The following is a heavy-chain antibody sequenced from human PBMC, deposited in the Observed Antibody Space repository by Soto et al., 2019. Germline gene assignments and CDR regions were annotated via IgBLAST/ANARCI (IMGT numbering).Heavy chain of an antibody. Sequence: GESLKISCKASGYSFTSHWIGWVLQMPGNGLEWMGIIYPGDSDIRYSPSFQGQVTISADKSINTAYLQWSSLKASDTAMYYCARNDYNGNSVDYWGQGTLVTVSS. J-gene: IGHJ4*02. V-gene: IGHV5-51*01. CDR2: IYPGDSDI. D-gene: IGHD4-4*01. CDR3: ARNDYNGNSVDY. CDR1: GYSFTSHW.